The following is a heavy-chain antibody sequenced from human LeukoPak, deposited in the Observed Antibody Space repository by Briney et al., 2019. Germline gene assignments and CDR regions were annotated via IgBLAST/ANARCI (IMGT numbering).Heavy chain of an antibody. CDR3: ARDPNYYDSSGYYTD. D-gene: IGHD3-22*01. CDR1: GGSLSSGDYY. Sequence: PSETLSLTCTVSGGSLSSGDYYWSWIRQPPGKGLEWIGYIYYSGSTYYNPSLKSRVTISVDTSKNQFSLKLSSVTAADTAVYYCARDPNYYDSSGYYTDWGQGTLVTVSS. V-gene: IGHV4-30-4*01. CDR2: IYYSGST. J-gene: IGHJ4*02.